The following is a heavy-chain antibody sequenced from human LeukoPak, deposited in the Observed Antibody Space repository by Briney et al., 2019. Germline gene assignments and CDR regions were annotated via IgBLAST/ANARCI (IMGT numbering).Heavy chain of an antibody. V-gene: IGHV1-18*01. D-gene: IGHD3-10*01. CDR2: ISAYNVNT. CDR3: ARDGYYYGSGSYYSQN. Sequence: ASVKVSCKASGYTFTSYGISWVRQAPGQGLEWLGWISAYNVNTNYAQKLQGRGTMTTDTSPSTAYMELRSLRSDDTAVYYCARDGYYYGSGSYYSQNWGQGTLVTVSS. CDR1: GYTFTSYG. J-gene: IGHJ4*02.